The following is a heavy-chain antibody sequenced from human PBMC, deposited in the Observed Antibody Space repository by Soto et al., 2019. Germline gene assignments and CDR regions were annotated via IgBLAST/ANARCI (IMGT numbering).Heavy chain of an antibody. D-gene: IGHD4-17*01. V-gene: IGHV3-30*18. J-gene: IGHJ6*02. CDR3: EKDYGHYNFNSGMDV. CDR2: ISYEGSNR. Sequence: PGGSLRLSCAASGFRFSAYAMHWVRQAPGKGLEWVAVISYEGSNRFYADSVKGRFTVSRDNSKNMVYLQMNSLRGEDTAVFYCEKDYGHYNFNSGMDVWGQGTMVTVYS. CDR1: GFRFSAYA.